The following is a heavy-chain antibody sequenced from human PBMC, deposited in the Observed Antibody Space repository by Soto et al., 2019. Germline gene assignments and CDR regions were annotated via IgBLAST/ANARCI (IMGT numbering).Heavy chain of an antibody. Sequence: PSETLSLTCTVSGGSISSYYWTWIRQPPGHGLEWIGYVSHLGGTNYNPSLKSRVTISVDTSKNQFSLRLTSMTAADTAMYYCARLYYDRSDYHYVDSWGQGTLVTVSS. J-gene: IGHJ4*02. CDR2: VSHLGGT. V-gene: IGHV4-59*01. CDR3: ARLYYDRSDYHYVDS. D-gene: IGHD3-22*01. CDR1: GGSISSYY.